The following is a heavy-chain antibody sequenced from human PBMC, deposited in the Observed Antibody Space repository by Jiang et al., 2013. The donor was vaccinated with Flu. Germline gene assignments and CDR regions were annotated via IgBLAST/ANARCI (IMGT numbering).Heavy chain of an antibody. Sequence: QSGSELRKPGASVKISCKASGYTFTTYAIVWVRQAPGQGLEWMGWINTNTGNPTFAQGFTGRFVFSMDTSVSTAYLQISGLKAEDTALYYCARGGGYTYGGAFDIWGQGTVVTVSS. CDR2: INTNTGNP. CDR1: GYTFTTYA. CDR3: ARGGGYTYGGAFDI. V-gene: IGHV7-4-1*02. J-gene: IGHJ3*02. D-gene: IGHD5-18*01.